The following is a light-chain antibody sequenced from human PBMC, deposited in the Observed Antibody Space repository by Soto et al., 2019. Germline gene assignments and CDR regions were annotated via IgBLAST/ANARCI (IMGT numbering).Light chain of an antibody. CDR2: GTL. V-gene: IGKV3-20*01. J-gene: IGKJ4*01. CDR3: QQYSYLVT. CDR1: QSISSSY. Sequence: IVLTQSPDTLSLSPGERATLSCRARQSISSSYLAWYQQKPGQAPRLLIYGTLTRATGIPDRFSGSGSGTDFTLTISRLEPEDFALYFCQQYSYLVTFGGGTKVEIK.